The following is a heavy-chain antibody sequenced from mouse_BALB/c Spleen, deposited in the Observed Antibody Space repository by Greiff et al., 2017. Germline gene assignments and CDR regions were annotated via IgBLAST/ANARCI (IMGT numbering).Heavy chain of an antibody. V-gene: IGHV5-6-3*01. J-gene: IGHJ2*01. CDR1: GFTFSSYG. D-gene: IGHD2-4*01. Sequence: EVKLMESGGGLVQPGGSLKFSCAASGFTFSSYGMSWVRQTPDKRLELVATINSNGGSTYYPDTVTGRFTISRDNAKNTLYLEMSSLRSEDTAMYYCARVDYDYWGQGTTLTVSS. CDR3: ARVDYDY. CDR2: INSNGGST.